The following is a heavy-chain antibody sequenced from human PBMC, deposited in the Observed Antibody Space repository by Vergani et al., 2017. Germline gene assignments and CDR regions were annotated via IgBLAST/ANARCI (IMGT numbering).Heavy chain of an antibody. J-gene: IGHJ3*02. CDR1: GYSFTSYW. Sequence: EVQLVQSGAEVKKPGESLKISCKGSGYSFTSYWIGWVRQMPGKGLEWMGFIYPGDSDTRYSPSLQGQVTITADKSISTAYLQWSSLKASDTAMYYCARLSIFGVVKVFAFDIWGQGTMVTVSS. V-gene: IGHV5-51*01. CDR3: ARLSIFGVVKVFAFDI. CDR2: IYPGDSDT. D-gene: IGHD3-3*01.